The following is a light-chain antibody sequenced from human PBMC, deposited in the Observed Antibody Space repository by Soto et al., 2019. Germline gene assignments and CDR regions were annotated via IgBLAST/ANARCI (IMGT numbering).Light chain of an antibody. CDR1: SGDIGGYNF. V-gene: IGLV2-14*01. Sequence: QSVLTQPASVSGSPGQSITISCTGTSGDIGGYNFVSWYQQHPGKAPKVIIYAVSNRPSGVSNRFSGSKSGNTASLTISGLQAEDEADYYCNSYTSTSARVFGGGTKLTVL. CDR2: AVS. CDR3: NSYTSTSARV. J-gene: IGLJ3*02.